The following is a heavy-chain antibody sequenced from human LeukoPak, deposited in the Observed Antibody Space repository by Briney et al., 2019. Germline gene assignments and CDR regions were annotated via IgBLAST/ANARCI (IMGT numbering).Heavy chain of an antibody. D-gene: IGHD2-21*02. V-gene: IGHV4-61*02. CDR2: IYTTGST. Sequence: PSQTLSLTCTVSGGSISSGSYYCSWIRQPAGKGLEWIGCIYTTGSTNYNPSLKSRLTISVDTSKNQFSLKLRSVTAADTAVYYCARIKCGGDCRGYYYYYHMDVWGKGTTVTISS. CDR1: GGSISSGSYY. J-gene: IGHJ6*03. CDR3: ARIKCGGDCRGYYYYYHMDV.